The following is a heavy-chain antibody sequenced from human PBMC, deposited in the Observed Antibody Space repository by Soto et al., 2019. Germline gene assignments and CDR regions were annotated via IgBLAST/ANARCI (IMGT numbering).Heavy chain of an antibody. CDR1: GGSISSGDYY. Sequence: QVQLQESGPGLVKPSQTLSLTCTVSGGSISSGDYYWSWIRQAPGEGLERIGYIYNSGNTYYNPSLKRRVIISVDTSKNQFSVKLNSVTAADTAVYYCARGSSGSYHSPFGFWGQGTLVTVSS. CDR3: ARGSSGSYHSPFGF. CDR2: IYNSGNT. V-gene: IGHV4-30-4*01. D-gene: IGHD1-26*01. J-gene: IGHJ4*02.